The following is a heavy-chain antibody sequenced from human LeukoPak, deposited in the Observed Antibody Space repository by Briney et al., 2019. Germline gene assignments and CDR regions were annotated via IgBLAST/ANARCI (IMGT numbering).Heavy chain of an antibody. D-gene: IGHD5-18*01. CDR2: INPNSGGT. J-gene: IGHJ4*02. CDR3: ARGTGEGYSYGRYFFDY. V-gene: IGHV1-2*02. CDR1: GYTFTGYY. Sequence: ASVKVSCKASGYTFTGYYMHWVRQAPGQGLEWMGWINPNSGGTNYAQKFQGRVTMTRDTSISTAYMILSSLTSDDTAVFYCARGTGEGYSYGRYFFDYWGQGTLVTVSS.